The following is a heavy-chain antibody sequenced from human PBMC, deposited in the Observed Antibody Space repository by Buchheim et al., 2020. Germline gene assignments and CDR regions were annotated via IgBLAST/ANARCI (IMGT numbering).Heavy chain of an antibody. D-gene: IGHD4-11*01. Sequence: EGQLLESGGGLVHPGESLRLSCAASGFTFSSYAMSWVRQAPGKGLEWVSGISGSGGSTYYADSVKGRFTISRDNSKTMLLMQMDSLRAEDTAVYYCAKQVTVSTSSRPKYGMDVWGQGTT. CDR2: ISGSGGST. V-gene: IGHV3-23*01. CDR1: GFTFSSYA. CDR3: AKQVTVSTSSRPKYGMDV. J-gene: IGHJ6*02.